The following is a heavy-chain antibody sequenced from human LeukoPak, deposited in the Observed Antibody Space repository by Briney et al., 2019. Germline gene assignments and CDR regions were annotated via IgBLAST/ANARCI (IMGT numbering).Heavy chain of an antibody. Sequence: ASVKVSCKASGYTFTGYYMHWVRQAPGQGLEWMGWINPNSGGTNYAQKLQGRVTKTRDTSISTAYMELSRLRSDDTAVYYCASHVWDYYYYGMDVWGQGTTVTVSS. CDR1: GYTFTGYY. CDR2: INPNSGGT. CDR3: ASHVWDYYYYGMDV. J-gene: IGHJ6*02. V-gene: IGHV1-2*02. D-gene: IGHD7-27*01.